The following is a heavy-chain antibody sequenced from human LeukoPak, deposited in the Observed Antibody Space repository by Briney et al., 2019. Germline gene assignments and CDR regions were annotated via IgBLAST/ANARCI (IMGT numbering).Heavy chain of an antibody. CDR2: LSDSGGRT. CDR3: VRGYSFGPYGMDV. J-gene: IGHJ6*02. D-gene: IGHD2-15*01. Sequence: PGGSLRLSCSASGFPFSSFAMHWVRQAPGKGLVYVSALSDSGGRTNYADSVKGRFTISRDNSKNTLYLQMSSLRAEDTAVYFCVRGYSFGPYGMDVWGQGTTVTVSS. V-gene: IGHV3-64D*09. CDR1: GFPFSSFA.